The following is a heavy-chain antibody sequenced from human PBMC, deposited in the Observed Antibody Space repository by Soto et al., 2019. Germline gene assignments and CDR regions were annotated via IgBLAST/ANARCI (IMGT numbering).Heavy chain of an antibody. CDR2: IYYIGST. Sequence: SETLSLTCTVSGCPVSRRSYYRSLIRQPPGKGLEWIGYIYYIGSTNYNPSLKSRVTISSDTSKNQFSLKLTSVTAADTAVYYCERASEGAMVAYRGQGPLATV. J-gene: IGHJ4*02. V-gene: IGHV4-61*01. CDR3: ERASEGAMVAY. CDR1: GCPVSRRSYY. D-gene: IGHD5-18*01.